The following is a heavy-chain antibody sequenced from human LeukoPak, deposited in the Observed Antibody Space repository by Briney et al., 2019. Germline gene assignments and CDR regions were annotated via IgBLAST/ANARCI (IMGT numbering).Heavy chain of an antibody. Sequence: PGRSLRLSCAASGFTFSSYAMHWVRQAPGKGLEWVSYISSASGSIYYADSVKGRFTISRDNAKNSLFLQMNSLRAEDTAVYYCARLPAYCSSTSCYYDYWGQGTLVTVSS. CDR2: ISSASGSI. D-gene: IGHD2-2*01. CDR1: GFTFSSYA. V-gene: IGHV3-48*04. CDR3: ARLPAYCSSTSCYYDY. J-gene: IGHJ4*02.